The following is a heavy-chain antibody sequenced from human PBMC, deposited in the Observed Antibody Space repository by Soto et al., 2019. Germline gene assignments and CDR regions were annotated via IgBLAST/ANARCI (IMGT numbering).Heavy chain of an antibody. CDR1: GYTFTSYG. CDR3: ATEIGSYYDSSGNI. V-gene: IGHV1-18*01. Sequence: GASVKVSCKASGYTFTSYGISWVRQAPGQGLEWMGWISAYNGNTNYAQKLQGRVTMTTDTSTSTAYMELRSLRSDDTAVYYCATEIGSYYDSSGNIWGQGTLVTVSS. D-gene: IGHD3-22*01. J-gene: IGHJ4*02. CDR2: ISAYNGNT.